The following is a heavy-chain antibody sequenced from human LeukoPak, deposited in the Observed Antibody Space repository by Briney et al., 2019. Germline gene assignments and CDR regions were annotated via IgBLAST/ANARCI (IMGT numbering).Heavy chain of an antibody. Sequence: PGGSLRLSCAASGFTFSSYSMNWVRQAPGKGLEWVSYISSSSSTIYYADSVKGRFTISRDNAKNSLYLQMNSLRAEDTAVYYCARGVYSSSWNGDALDIWGQGTMVSVSS. J-gene: IGHJ3*02. CDR2: ISSSSSTI. D-gene: IGHD6-13*01. CDR1: GFTFSSYS. V-gene: IGHV3-48*01. CDR3: ARGVYSSSWNGDALDI.